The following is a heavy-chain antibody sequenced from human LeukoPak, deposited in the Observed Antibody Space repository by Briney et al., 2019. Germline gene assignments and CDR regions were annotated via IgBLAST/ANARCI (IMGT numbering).Heavy chain of an antibody. D-gene: IGHD3-16*02. V-gene: IGHV4-30-4*08. CDR3: ARVPLRLGELSAFDAFDI. CDR1: GGSISSGDYY. CDR2: IYYSGST. Sequence: SETVSLTCTVSGGSISSGDYYWSWIRQPPGKGLEWIGYIYYSGSTYYNPSLKSRVTISVDTFKNPFSLKLSSVTAADTAVYYGARVPLRLGELSAFDAFDIWGQGTMVTVSS. J-gene: IGHJ3*02.